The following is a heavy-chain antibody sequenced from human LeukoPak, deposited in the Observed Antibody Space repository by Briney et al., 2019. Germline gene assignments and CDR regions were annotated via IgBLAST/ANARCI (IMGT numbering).Heavy chain of an antibody. CDR3: LYYDSSGYEV. Sequence: PGGSLRLSCAASGFTFSNAWMSWVRQAPGKGLEWVGRIKSKTDGGTTDYAAPVKGRFTISRDDSKNTLYLQMNSLKTEDTAVYYILYYDSSGYEVWGQGTLVTVSS. CDR2: IKSKTDGGTT. J-gene: IGHJ4*02. CDR1: GFTFSNAW. V-gene: IGHV3-15*01. D-gene: IGHD3-22*01.